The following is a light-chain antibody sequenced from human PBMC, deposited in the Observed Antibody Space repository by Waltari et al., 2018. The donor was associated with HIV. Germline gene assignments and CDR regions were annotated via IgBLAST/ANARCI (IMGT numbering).Light chain of an antibody. Sequence: DIQMAQSPSNVSAFVGRTVPITCRASRDISTSLAWYQFKPGRAPNLLIYSAFRLETGVPSRFGGSGSGTEFTLTITSLHPDDFATYYCQQADSFPHTFGGGTRVA. CDR2: SAF. CDR3: QQADSFPHT. V-gene: IGKV1-12*01. J-gene: IGKJ4*01. CDR1: RDISTS.